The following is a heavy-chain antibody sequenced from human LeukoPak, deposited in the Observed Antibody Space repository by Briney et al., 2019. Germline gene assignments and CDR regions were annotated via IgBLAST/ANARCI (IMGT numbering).Heavy chain of an antibody. CDR1: GGSISSSSYY. CDR3: ARPPVGGGLVSDAFDI. D-gene: IGHD6-19*01. CDR2: IYYSGST. V-gene: IGHV4-39*01. J-gene: IGHJ3*02. Sequence: PSETLSLTXTVSGGSISSSSYYWGGIRQPPGKGLEWIGSIYYSGSTYYNPSLKSRVTISVDTSKNQFSLKLSSVTAADTAVYYCARPPVGGGLVSDAFDIWGQGTMVTVSS.